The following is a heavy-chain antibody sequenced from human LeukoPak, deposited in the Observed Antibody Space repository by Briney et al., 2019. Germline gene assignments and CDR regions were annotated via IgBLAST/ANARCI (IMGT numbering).Heavy chain of an antibody. CDR3: ARGGFGSYYGGFDY. V-gene: IGHV3-21*01. CDR2: ISSSSSHI. D-gene: IGHD1-26*01. Sequence: GGSLRLSCAASGFTFSSYSMNWVRQAPGKGLEWVSSISSSSSHIYYADSVKGRFTISRDNAKNSLYLQMNSLRAEDTAVYYCARGGFGSYYGGFDYWGQGTLVTVSS. J-gene: IGHJ4*02. CDR1: GFTFSSYS.